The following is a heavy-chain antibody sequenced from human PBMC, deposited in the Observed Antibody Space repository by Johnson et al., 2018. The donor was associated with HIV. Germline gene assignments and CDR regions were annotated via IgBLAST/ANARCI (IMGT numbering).Heavy chain of an antibody. CDR2: ISYDGSNK. CDR1: GFTFSSYA. D-gene: IGHD2-2*01. Sequence: QVQLVESGGGVVQPGRSPRLSCAASGFTFSSYAMHWVRQAPGKGLEWVAVISYDGSNKYYADSVKGRFTISSANPKNTLYLQMTSLRAEDAAVYYCARAAIVVLPAGAFDIWGQGTMVTVSS. V-gene: IGHV3-30-3*01. J-gene: IGHJ3*02. CDR3: ARAAIVVLPAGAFDI.